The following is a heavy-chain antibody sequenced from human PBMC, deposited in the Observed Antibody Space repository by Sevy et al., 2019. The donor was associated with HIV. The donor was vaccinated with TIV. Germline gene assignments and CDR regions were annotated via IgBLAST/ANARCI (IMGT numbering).Heavy chain of an antibody. J-gene: IGHJ4*02. V-gene: IGHV3-7*04. Sequence: GGSLRLSCAASGFSFSHYWMHWVRQAPGKGLEWVANIKQDESEQFYVASVKVRFTFSRDNAKNSVYLQMNSLIPEDTAIYYCARGNSGSFDYWGQGTLVTVSS. CDR1: GFSFSHYW. D-gene: IGHD3-22*01. CDR3: ARGNSGSFDY. CDR2: IKQDESEQ.